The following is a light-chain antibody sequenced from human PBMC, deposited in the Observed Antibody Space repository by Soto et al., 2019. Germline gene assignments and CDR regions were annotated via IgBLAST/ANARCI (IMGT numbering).Light chain of an antibody. CDR1: SSDVGSYNL. V-gene: IGLV2-23*01. CDR3: CSYAGTNTFV. Sequence: QSALTQPASVSGSPGQSITISCTGTSSDVGSYNLVSWYQLHPGKAPKLMIYEGNKRPSGVSNRFSGSKSANTASLTISGLQTEDEADYYCCSYAGTNTFVLGTGTKVTVL. J-gene: IGLJ1*01. CDR2: EGN.